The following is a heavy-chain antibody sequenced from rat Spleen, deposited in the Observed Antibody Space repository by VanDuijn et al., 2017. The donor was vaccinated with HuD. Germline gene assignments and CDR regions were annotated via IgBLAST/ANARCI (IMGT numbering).Heavy chain of an antibody. D-gene: IGHD4-3*01. CDR3: VREELGVRD. Sequence: EVKLVESGGGLVQPGRSLKLSCEASGFNFNDDWMGWVRPAPGKGLEWIGAINKDSSTIKYIPSLKDKITIARDKAQNTLYLQMSKLGSEDTAIYYCVREELGVRDWGQGVMVTVSS. J-gene: IGHJ2*01. CDR1: GFNFNDDW. V-gene: IGHV4-2*01. CDR2: INKDSSTI.